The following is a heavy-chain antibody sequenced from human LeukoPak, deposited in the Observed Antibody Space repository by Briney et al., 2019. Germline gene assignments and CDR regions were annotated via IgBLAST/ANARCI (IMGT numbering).Heavy chain of an antibody. CDR2: IIGNGFST. Sequence: GGSLRVSCAASGFTFNVAAMNWVRQSPGKGLEWAATIIGNGFSTYYADSVSGRFPISRDNSQNTLFLQMNSLRDEDTAIYYCAKGRRDGYNFPLFDYWGHGALVTVSS. J-gene: IGHJ4*01. CDR3: AKGRRDGYNFPLFDY. V-gene: IGHV3-23*01. D-gene: IGHD5-24*01. CDR1: GFTFNVAA.